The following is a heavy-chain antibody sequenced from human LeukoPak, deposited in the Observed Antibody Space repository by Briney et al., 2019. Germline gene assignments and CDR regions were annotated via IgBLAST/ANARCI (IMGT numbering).Heavy chain of an antibody. J-gene: IGHJ4*02. CDR3: ARTSGSYWGDYFDY. Sequence: ASVKVSCKASGYTFTSYGISWVRQAPGQGLEWMGWISAYNGNTNYAQRLQGRVTMTTDTSTSTAYMELRSLRSDDTAVYYCARTSGSYWGDYFDYWGQGTLVTVSS. V-gene: IGHV1-18*01. CDR2: ISAYNGNT. D-gene: IGHD1-26*01. CDR1: GYTFTSYG.